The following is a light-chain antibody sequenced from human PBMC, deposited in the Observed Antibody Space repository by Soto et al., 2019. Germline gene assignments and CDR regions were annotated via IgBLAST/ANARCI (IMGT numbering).Light chain of an antibody. CDR2: EVS. Sequence: QSVLTQPRSVSGSPGQSVTISCTGTSSDVGGYNYVSWYQLHPGKAPKLIIYEVSHRPSGASNHFSGYKSGNTASLTISGLQAEDEADYYCSSYTSTSTPCVFGPGTKLTVL. CDR3: SSYTSTSTPCV. J-gene: IGLJ3*02. V-gene: IGLV2-14*01. CDR1: SSDVGGYNY.